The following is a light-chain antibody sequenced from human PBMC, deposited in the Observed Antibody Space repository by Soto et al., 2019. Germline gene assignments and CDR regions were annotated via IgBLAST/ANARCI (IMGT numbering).Light chain of an antibody. Sequence: DIQMTQSPSTLSASVGYRVTITCRASQSISSWLAWYQQKPGKAPKLLIYDASTLESGVPSRFSATVSGTEFSLTITSLQPEDFATYYCQQLFDSPITFGQGTRREIK. CDR1: QSISSW. J-gene: IGKJ5*01. V-gene: IGKV1-5*01. CDR2: DAS. CDR3: QQLFDSPIT.